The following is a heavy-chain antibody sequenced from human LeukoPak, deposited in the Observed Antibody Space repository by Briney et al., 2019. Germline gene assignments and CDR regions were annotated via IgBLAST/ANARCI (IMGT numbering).Heavy chain of an antibody. CDR3: AKERLRHDD. CDR1: GFTFSSDG. D-gene: IGHD4-17*01. Sequence: GGSLRLTCAASGFTFSSDGMSWVRQAPGKGLEWVSSITGSGGTTYYTDSVKGRFTISRDNSKNTLSLQTNSLRAEDTAVYYCAKERLRHDDWGQGTLVTVSS. J-gene: IGHJ4*02. V-gene: IGHV3-23*01. CDR2: ITGSGGTT.